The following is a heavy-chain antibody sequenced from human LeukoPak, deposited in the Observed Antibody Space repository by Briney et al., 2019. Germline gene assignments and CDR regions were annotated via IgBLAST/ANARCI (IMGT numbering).Heavy chain of an antibody. D-gene: IGHD2-2*01. CDR1: GYSFTSYW. CDR2: IYPGDSDT. Sequence: GESLKISCKGSGYSFTSYWIGWVRQMPGKGLEWMGIIYPGDSDTRYSPSFQGQVTISADKSISTAYLQWSSLKASDTSMYYCATLEGRGCSSTSCYSYYFDYWGQGTLVTVSS. CDR3: ATLEGRGCSSTSCYSYYFDY. J-gene: IGHJ4*02. V-gene: IGHV5-51*01.